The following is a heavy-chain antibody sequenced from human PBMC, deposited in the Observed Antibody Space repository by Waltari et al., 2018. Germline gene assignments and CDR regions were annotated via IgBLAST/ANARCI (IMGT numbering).Heavy chain of an antibody. CDR2: IGTAGDT. J-gene: IGHJ3*02. CDR1: GFTFSSYD. CDR3: ARAPSRGSGSDDDAFDI. D-gene: IGHD3-10*01. V-gene: IGHV3-13*01. Sequence: EVQLVESGGGLVQPGGSLSLSCAASGFTFSSYDMHWVRQATGKGLEWVSAIGTAGDTYYPGSVKGRFTISRENAKNSLYLQMNSLRAGDTAVYYCARAPSRGSGSDDDAFDIWGQGTMVTVSS.